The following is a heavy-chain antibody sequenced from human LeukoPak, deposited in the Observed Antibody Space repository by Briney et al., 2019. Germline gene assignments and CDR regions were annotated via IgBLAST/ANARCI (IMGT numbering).Heavy chain of an antibody. CDR3: ARHEPYNWNDWDY. D-gene: IGHD1-1*01. CDR2: IDPSDSYT. J-gene: IGHJ4*02. Sequence: RGESLKISCKGSGYSFTSYWIVWVRQMPGKGLEWMGRIDPSDSYTNYSPSFQGHVTISADKSISTAYLQWSSLKASDTAMYYCARHEPYNWNDWDYWGQGTLVTVSS. CDR1: GYSFTSYW. V-gene: IGHV5-10-1*01.